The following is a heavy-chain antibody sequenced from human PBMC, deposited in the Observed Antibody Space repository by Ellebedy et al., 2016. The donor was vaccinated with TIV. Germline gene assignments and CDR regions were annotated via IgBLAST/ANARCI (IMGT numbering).Heavy chain of an antibody. CDR3: AKGGDFWSGYSFYYYYYYMDV. CDR1: GFTFSSYG. V-gene: IGHV3-30*18. CDR2: ISYDGSNK. D-gene: IGHD3-3*01. J-gene: IGHJ6*03. Sequence: GESLKISCAASGFTFSSYGMHWVRQAPGKGLEWVAVISYDGSNKYYADSVKGRFTISRDNSKNTLYLQMNSLRAEDTAVYYCAKGGDFWSGYSFYYYYYYMDVWGKGTTVTVSS.